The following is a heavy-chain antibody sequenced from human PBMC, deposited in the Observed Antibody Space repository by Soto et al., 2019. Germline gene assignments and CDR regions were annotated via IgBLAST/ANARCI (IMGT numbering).Heavy chain of an antibody. CDR2: IYYSGST. J-gene: IGHJ4*02. CDR1: GGSISSYY. D-gene: IGHD2-21*02. Sequence: SETLSLTCTVSGGSISSYYWSWIRQPPRKGLEWIGYIYYSGSTNYNPSLKSRVTISVDTSKNQFSLKLSSVTAADTAVYYCARDLGYCGGDCYSDGLGYWGQGTLVTVSS. CDR3: ARDLGYCGGDCYSDGLGY. V-gene: IGHV4-59*01.